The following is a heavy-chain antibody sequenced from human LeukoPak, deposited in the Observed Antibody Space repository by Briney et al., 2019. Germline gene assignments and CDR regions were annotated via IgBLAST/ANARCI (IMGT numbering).Heavy chain of an antibody. V-gene: IGHV3-21*01. CDR2: ISSSVSYI. Sequence: PGGSLRLSRAASGFTFSTYSMNWVRQAPGKGLEWVSSISSSVSYIYYADSVRGRFTISRGNANNSLYLQMNSLRAEDTAVYYCARGTYGDYSFDSWGQGTLVTVSS. J-gene: IGHJ4*02. CDR1: GFTFSTYS. D-gene: IGHD4-17*01. CDR3: ARGTYGDYSFDS.